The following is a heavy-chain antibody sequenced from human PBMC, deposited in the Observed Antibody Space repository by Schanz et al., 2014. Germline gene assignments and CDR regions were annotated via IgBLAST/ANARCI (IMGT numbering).Heavy chain of an antibody. D-gene: IGHD3-10*01. CDR1: GYTFTTYY. V-gene: IGHV1-46*03. Sequence: QVQLLQSGAEVKKPGASMKVSCKASGYTFTTYYMLWVRQAPGQGLEWMGIINPSGGSTNNAQKFQGRRTMTRDTSTSTVYMELSSLRSEDTAVYYCARDGGEVVRGVIEGVNHYYYGMDVWGQGTTVTVSS. CDR3: ARDGGEVVRGVIEGVNHYYYGMDV. CDR2: INPSGGST. J-gene: IGHJ6*02.